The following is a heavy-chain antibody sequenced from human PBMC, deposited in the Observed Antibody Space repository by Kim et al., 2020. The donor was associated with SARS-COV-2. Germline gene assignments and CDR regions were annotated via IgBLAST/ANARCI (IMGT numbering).Heavy chain of an antibody. CDR3: ARDDPSDTAMVTQWNSPDY. CDR1: GFTFSSYA. D-gene: IGHD5-18*01. CDR2: ISYDGSNK. V-gene: IGHV3-30-3*01. J-gene: IGHJ4*02. Sequence: GGSLRLSCAASGFTFSSYAMHWVRQAPGKGLEWVAVISYDGSNKYYADSVKGRFTISRDNSKNTLYLQMNSLRAEDTAVYYCARDDPSDTAMVTQWNSPDYWGQGTLVTVSS.